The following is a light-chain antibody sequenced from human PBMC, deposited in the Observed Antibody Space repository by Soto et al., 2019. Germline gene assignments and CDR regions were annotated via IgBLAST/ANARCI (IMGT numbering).Light chain of an antibody. J-gene: IGKJ2*01. CDR3: QQYNYWPYT. CDR1: QRLRTN. V-gene: IGKV3D-15*01. Sequence: EILRTQSPATLSVSPGERATLSCRAGQRLRTNLAWFHQKPGQAPRLLIYDASTRATDIPARFSGSGSGTGFTLTISSLQSEDFAVYYCQQYNYWPYTFGQGTKLEIK. CDR2: DAS.